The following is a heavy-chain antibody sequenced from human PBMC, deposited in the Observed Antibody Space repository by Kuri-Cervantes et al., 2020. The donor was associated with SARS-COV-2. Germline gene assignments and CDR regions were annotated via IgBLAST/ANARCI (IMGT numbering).Heavy chain of an antibody. D-gene: IGHD4-17*01. CDR2: INPNSGGT. Sequence: ASVKVSCKASGYTFTGYYMHWVRQAPGQGLEWMGWINPNSGGTNYAQKFQGRVTMTRDTSISTAYMELSSLRSEDTAVYYCARCYYGDYFDAFDIWGQGTMVTVSS. CDR3: ARCYYGDYFDAFDI. CDR1: GYTFTGYY. V-gene: IGHV1-2*02. J-gene: IGHJ3*02.